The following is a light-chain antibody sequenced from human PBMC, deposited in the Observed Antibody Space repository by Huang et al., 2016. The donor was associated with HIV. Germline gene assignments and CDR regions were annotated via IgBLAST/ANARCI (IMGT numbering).Light chain of an antibody. CDR1: QDISNY. Sequence: DIQMTQSPSSLSPSVGDRVTITCQASQDISNYLNWYQQKPGKAPNLLIYHASSLQIGVPSRFSGTGSGTNFTFIISSLQPEDTGTYFCQQYDNLYTFGQGTNLEIK. CDR3: QQYDNLYT. CDR2: HAS. V-gene: IGKV1-33*01. J-gene: IGKJ2*01.